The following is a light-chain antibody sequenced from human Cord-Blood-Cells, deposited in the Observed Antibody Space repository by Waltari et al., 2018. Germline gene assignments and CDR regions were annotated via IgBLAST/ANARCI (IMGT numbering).Light chain of an antibody. CDR2: WAS. Sequence: DIVMTQSPDSLAVSLGERATINCKSSQSVLYSSNNKNYLAWYQQKPGQPPKLLIYWASTRESGVPDRFSGSGSGTDFTLAISSLQAEDVAVYYCQQYYSTRRTFGPGTKVD. CDR1: QSVLYSSNNKNY. CDR3: QQYYSTRRT. V-gene: IGKV4-1*01. J-gene: IGKJ3*01.